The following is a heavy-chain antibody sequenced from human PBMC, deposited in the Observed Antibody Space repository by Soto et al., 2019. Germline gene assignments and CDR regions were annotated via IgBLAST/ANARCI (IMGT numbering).Heavy chain of an antibody. D-gene: IGHD4-17*01. CDR1: GGSISSSSYY. CDR2: IYYSGST. Sequence: SETLSLTCTVSGGSISSSSYYWGWIRQPPGKGLEWIGSIYYSGSTYYNPSLKSRVTISVDTSKNQFSLKLSSVTAADTAVYYCARLFLGYGDYALGAFDIWGQGTMVTVS. J-gene: IGHJ3*02. V-gene: IGHV4-39*01. CDR3: ARLFLGYGDYALGAFDI.